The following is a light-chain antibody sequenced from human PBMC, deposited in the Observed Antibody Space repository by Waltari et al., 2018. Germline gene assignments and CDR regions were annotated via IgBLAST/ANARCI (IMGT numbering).Light chain of an antibody. CDR2: GAS. CDR1: QSINNFY. CDR3: QQYSASPRT. Sequence: EIVLTQSPGTLSLSPGERATLSCRASQSINNFYLAWYLQKPGQAPRLLIYGASSRATGIPDRFGGSGSGTDFTLTISRLEPEDFAVYYCQQYSASPRTFGQGTKVEI. V-gene: IGKV3-20*01. J-gene: IGKJ1*01.